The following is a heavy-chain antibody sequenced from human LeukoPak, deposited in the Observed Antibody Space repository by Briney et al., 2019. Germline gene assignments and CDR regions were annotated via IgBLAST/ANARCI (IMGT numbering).Heavy chain of an antibody. Sequence: GGSLRLSCAASGFTFSSYWMSWVRQAPGKGLEWVANIKQDGSEKYYVDSVKGRFTISRDNAKNSLYLQMNSLRAEDTAVYYCASLWFGELLPAWGQGTLVTVSS. CDR1: GFTFSSYW. V-gene: IGHV3-7*01. CDR2: IKQDGSEK. J-gene: IGHJ5*02. CDR3: ASLWFGELLPA. D-gene: IGHD3-10*01.